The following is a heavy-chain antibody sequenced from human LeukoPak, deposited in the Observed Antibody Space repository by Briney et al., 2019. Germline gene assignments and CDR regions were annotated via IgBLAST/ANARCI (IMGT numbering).Heavy chain of an antibody. CDR3: ARPRRGYSYGCLSY. V-gene: IGHV3-48*03. CDR1: GFTFSLNE. CDR2: INGPASNI. J-gene: IGHJ4*02. D-gene: IGHD5-18*01. Sequence: GGSLRLSCAASGFTFSLNEMNWVRQAPGKGLEWVSYINGPASNIFYADSVKGRFTISRDNAKNSLYLQMNSLRAEDTAVYYCARPRRGYSYGCLSYWGQGTLVTVSS.